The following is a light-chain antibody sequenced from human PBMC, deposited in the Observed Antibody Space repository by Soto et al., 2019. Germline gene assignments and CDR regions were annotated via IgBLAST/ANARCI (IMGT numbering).Light chain of an antibody. V-gene: IGLV2-8*01. Sequence: QSALTQPPSASGSPGQSVTISCTGTSSDVGGYNYVSWYQHHPDKAPKLIIYEVYKRPSGVPDRFSGSKSGNTASLTVSGLQAEDEAEYYCSSYAASGSFVVFGGGTQLTVL. CDR1: SSDVGGYNY. CDR2: EVY. J-gene: IGLJ2*01. CDR3: SSYAASGSFVV.